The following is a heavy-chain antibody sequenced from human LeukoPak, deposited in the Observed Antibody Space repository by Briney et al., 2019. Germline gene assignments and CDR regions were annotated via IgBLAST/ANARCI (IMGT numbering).Heavy chain of an antibody. V-gene: IGHV3-30*02. CDR3: AKDSSTSCHD. CDR1: GFTLSSYG. D-gene: IGHD2-2*01. CDR2: IRRDERNK. J-gene: IGHJ4*02. Sequence: PGGSLRLSCAASGFTLSSYGMHWVRQAPGKGLEWVAIIRRDERNKYYADSVKGRFIISRDNSKNTLYLQMSSLRAEDTAVYYCAKDSSTSCHDWGQGTLVTVSS.